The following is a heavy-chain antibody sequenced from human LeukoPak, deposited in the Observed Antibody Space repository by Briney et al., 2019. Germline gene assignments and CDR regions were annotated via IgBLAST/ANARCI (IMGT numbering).Heavy chain of an antibody. Sequence: GSSVKVSCKASGGTFSSYAISWVRQAPGQGLEWMGGIIPIFGTANYAQKFQGRVTITADESTSTAYMELSSLRSEDTAVYYCARDLPSTVGGNNDYWGQGTLVTVSS. CDR3: ARDLPSTVGGNNDY. CDR2: IIPIFGTA. CDR1: GGTFSSYA. D-gene: IGHD4-23*01. J-gene: IGHJ4*02. V-gene: IGHV1-69*01.